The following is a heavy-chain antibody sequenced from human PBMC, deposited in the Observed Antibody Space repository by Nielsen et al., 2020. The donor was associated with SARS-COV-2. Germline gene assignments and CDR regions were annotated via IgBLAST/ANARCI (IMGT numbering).Heavy chain of an antibody. Sequence: WVRQAPGQGLEWLGWVNPNSGHTDSAQKFQGRVTMTRDTSISTAYMELSRLRSDDTAVYYCAREGVTSMIVVVMAYFDYWGQGTLVTVSS. D-gene: IGHD3-22*01. CDR3: AREGVTSMIVVVMAYFDY. V-gene: IGHV1-2*02. J-gene: IGHJ4*02. CDR2: VNPNSGHT.